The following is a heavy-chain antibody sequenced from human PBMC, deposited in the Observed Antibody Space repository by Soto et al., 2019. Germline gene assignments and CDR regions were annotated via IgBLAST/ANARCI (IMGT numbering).Heavy chain of an antibody. V-gene: IGHV4-31*03. CDR1: GGSISSVGYY. J-gene: IGHJ5*02. CDR3: ARDTNGYSNWFDP. CDR2: IYYSGST. Sequence: QVQLQESGPGLVKPSQTLSLTCTVSGGSISSVGYYWSWIRQHPGKGLEWIGSIYYSGSTHYNPSLKSGLXXSXDXXKNQFSLKLSSVTAADTAVYYCARDTNGYSNWFDPWGHGTLVTVSS. D-gene: IGHD5-18*01.